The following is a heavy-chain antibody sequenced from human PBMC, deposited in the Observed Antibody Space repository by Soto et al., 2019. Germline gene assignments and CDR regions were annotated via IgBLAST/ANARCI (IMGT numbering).Heavy chain of an antibody. J-gene: IGHJ4*02. CDR3: AKQRKVTTAVGQISFDA. CDR1: GYNFRHYY. CDR2: IYPGDSDV. D-gene: IGHD2-21*02. Sequence: PGESLKISCQASGYNFRHYYIAWVRQKPGRGLEWVGLIYPGDSDVRYSPSVQGQVTISVDRSTDTAFLQWNSLKASDSATYYCAKQRKVTTAVGQISFDAWGQVTLVTVSS. V-gene: IGHV5-51*01.